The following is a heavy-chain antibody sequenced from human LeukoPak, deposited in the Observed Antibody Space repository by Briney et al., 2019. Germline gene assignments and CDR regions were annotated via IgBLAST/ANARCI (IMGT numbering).Heavy chain of an antibody. CDR3: ATRIAAAGPFDY. V-gene: IGHV3-74*01. Sequence: GGSLRLSCAASGFIFSSYWMHWVRQAPGKGLVWVSRINSDGSSTSYADSVKGRFTISRDNAKSTLYLQMNSLSAEDTAVYYCATRIAAAGPFDYWGQGTLVTVSS. D-gene: IGHD6-13*01. CDR1: GFIFSSYW. J-gene: IGHJ4*02. CDR2: INSDGSST.